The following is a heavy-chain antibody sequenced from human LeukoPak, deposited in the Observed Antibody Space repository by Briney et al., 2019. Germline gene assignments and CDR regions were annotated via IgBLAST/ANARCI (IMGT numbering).Heavy chain of an antibody. CDR2: IYYSGST. CDR3: SRITIFGVVIY. D-gene: IGHD3-3*01. J-gene: IGHJ4*02. V-gene: IGHV4-39*07. CDR1: GGSISSSSYY. Sequence: PSETLSLTCTVSGGSISSSSYYWGWIRQPPGKGLEWIGSIYYSGSTYYNPSLKSRVTISVDTSKNQFSLKLSSATAADTAVYYCSRITIFGVVIYWGQGTLVTVSS.